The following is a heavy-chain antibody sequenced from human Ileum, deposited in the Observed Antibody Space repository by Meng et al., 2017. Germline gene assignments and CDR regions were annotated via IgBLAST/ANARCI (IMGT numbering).Heavy chain of an antibody. Sequence: QVQLVQSEAEVRKRGVSVKVSCTASGYTFTSYDIHWVRQAPGQGLEWMGWMSPNSGNTGYSQNFQGRVTLTRSTPLRTVYMELSSLQSEDTAVYYCARVVSSGTFGDWFDPWGQGTLVTVSS. D-gene: IGHD3-10*01. V-gene: IGHV1-8*01. J-gene: IGHJ5*02. CDR1: GYTFTSYD. CDR3: ARVVSSGTFGDWFDP. CDR2: MSPNSGNT.